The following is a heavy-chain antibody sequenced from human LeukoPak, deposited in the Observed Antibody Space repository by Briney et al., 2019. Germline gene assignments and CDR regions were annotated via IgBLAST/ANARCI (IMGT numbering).Heavy chain of an antibody. D-gene: IGHD3-9*01. Sequence: SETLSLTCTVSGGSISSYYWSWIRQPPGEGLEWIGYIYYSGTTNYNPSPKSRVTISVDTSKNQFSLKLSSVTAADTAVYYCARHYDILTGYSAYAFDIWGQGTMVTVSS. V-gene: IGHV4-59*08. CDR1: GGSISSYY. J-gene: IGHJ3*02. CDR3: ARHYDILTGYSAYAFDI. CDR2: IYYSGTT.